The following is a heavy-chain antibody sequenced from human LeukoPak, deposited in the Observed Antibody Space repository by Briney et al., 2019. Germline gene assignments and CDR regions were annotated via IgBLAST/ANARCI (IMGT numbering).Heavy chain of an antibody. CDR3: ARDPPAAAGDY. V-gene: IGHV4-59*12. D-gene: IGHD6-13*01. J-gene: IGHJ4*02. CDR1: GGSISSYY. CDR2: IYYSGST. Sequence: PSETLSLTCTVSGGSISSYYWSWIRQPPGKGLEWIGYIYYSGSTNYNPSLRSRVTISVDTSKNQFSLKLSSVTAADAAVYYCARDPPAAAGDYWGRGTLVTVSS.